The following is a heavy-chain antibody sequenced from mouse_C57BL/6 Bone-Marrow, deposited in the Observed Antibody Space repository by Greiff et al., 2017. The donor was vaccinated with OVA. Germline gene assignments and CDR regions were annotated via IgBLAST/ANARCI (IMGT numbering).Heavy chain of an antibody. V-gene: IGHV1-81*01. Sequence: QVQLKESGAELARPGASVKLSCKASGYTFTSYGISWVKQRTGQGLEWIGEIYPRSGNTYYNEKFKGKATLTADKSSSTAYMELRSLTSEDSAVYFCARGLLPYGGQGTTLTVSS. J-gene: IGHJ2*01. CDR1: GYTFTSYG. CDR3: ARGLLPY. D-gene: IGHD3-1*01. CDR2: IYPRSGNT.